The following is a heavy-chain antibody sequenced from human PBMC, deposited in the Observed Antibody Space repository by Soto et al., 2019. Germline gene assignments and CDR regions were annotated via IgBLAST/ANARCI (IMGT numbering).Heavy chain of an antibody. J-gene: IGHJ6*02. CDR2: IWYDGSNK. CDR1: GFTFSSYG. D-gene: IGHD6-19*01. V-gene: IGHV3-33*01. CDR3: ARDLNIHGGWYYYYGMDV. Sequence: QVQLVESGGGVVQPGRSLRLSCAASGFTFSSYGMHWVRQAPGKGLEWVAVIWYDGSNKYYADSVKGRFTISRDNSKNTLYLQMNSLRAEDTAVYYCARDLNIHGGWYYYYGMDVWGQGTTVTVSS.